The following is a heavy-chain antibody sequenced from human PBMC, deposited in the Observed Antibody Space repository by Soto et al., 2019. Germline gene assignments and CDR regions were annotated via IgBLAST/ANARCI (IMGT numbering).Heavy chain of an antibody. V-gene: IGHV5-51*01. J-gene: IGHJ6*02. Sequence: GESLKISCKGSGYSFTSYWIGWVRQMPGKGLEWMGIIYPGDSDTRYSPSFQGQVTISADKSISTAYLQWSSLKASDTAMYYCARHARYPGYYDYYYGMDVWGQGTTVTVSS. CDR2: IYPGDSDT. CDR3: ARHARYPGYYDYYYGMDV. D-gene: IGHD3-9*01. CDR1: GYSFTSYW.